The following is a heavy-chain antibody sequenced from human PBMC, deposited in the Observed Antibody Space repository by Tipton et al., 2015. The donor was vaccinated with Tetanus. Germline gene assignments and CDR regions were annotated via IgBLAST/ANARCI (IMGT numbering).Heavy chain of an antibody. J-gene: IGHJ6*03. CDR2: IYYSGST. CDR3: ARLTCSSPSYYSYYYYYVDV. Sequence: TLSLTCSVSGDSIRSEDYYWGWIRQSPGKGLEWLGYIYYSGSTYNNPSLKSRVSISLDASKNQFSLSLKSVTAADSATYYCARLTCSSPSYYSYYYYYVDVWGTGTAVAVSS. CDR1: GDSIRSEDYY. V-gene: IGHV4-30-4*01. D-gene: IGHD2-2*01.